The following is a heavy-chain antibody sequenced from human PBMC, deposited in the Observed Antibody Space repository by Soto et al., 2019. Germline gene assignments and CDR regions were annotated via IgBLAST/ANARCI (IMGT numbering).Heavy chain of an antibody. Sequence: QVQLQESGPGLVKPSGTLSLTCAVSGGSISINNWWTWVRQPPGKGLEWIGEIYHSGSTHYNPSLKSRLTISVDKSKNQFSLKLSSVTAADTAVYYCARLAAGLDCWGQGTLVTVSS. V-gene: IGHV4-4*02. J-gene: IGHJ4*02. CDR1: GGSISINNW. CDR2: IYHSGST. CDR3: ARLAAGLDC. D-gene: IGHD6-13*01.